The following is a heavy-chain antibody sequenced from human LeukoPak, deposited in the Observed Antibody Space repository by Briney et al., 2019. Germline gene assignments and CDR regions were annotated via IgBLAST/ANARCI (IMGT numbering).Heavy chain of an antibody. Sequence: ASVKLSCKASGYTFTSYYMHWVRQAPGQGLEWMGIINPSGGSTSYAQKFQGRVTMTRDTSTSTVYMELSSLRSEDTAVYYCARAPYYGSSGYLIDGWGQVTLATVAS. CDR2: INPSGGST. CDR1: GYTFTSYY. J-gene: IGHJ4*02. D-gene: IGHD3-22*01. CDR3: ARAPYYGSSGYLIDG. V-gene: IGHV1-46*01.